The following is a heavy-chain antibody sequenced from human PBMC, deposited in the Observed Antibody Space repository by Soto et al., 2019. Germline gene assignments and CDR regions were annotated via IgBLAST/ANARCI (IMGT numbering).Heavy chain of an antibody. J-gene: IGHJ4*02. Sequence: QVHLVQSGAEVKKPGASVKVSCKGSGYAFTTYGITWVRQAPGQGLEWMGWISAHNGNTHYAQKLQGRVTVPRDTSTSPAYMELRSLRSDDTAVYYCARGRYGDYWGQGALVTVSS. V-gene: IGHV1-18*01. CDR1: GYAFTTYG. D-gene: IGHD1-1*01. CDR2: ISAHNGNT. CDR3: ARGRYGDY.